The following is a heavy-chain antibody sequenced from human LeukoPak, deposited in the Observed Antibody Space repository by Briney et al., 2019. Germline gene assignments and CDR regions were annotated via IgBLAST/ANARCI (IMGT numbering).Heavy chain of an antibody. V-gene: IGHV1-2*02. D-gene: IGHD4-17*01. CDR3: ARYGDQYFDY. CDR1: GYTFTGYY. Sequence: ASVKVSCKASGYTFTGYYMHWVRQAPGQGLEWMGIINPSGGSTSYAQKFQGRVTMTRDTSISTAYMELSRLRSDDTAVYYCARYGDQYFDYWGQGTLVTVSS. J-gene: IGHJ4*02. CDR2: INPSGGST.